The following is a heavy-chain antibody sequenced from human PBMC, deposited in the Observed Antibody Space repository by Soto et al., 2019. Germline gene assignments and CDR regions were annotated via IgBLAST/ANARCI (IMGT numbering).Heavy chain of an antibody. V-gene: IGHV3-7*01. J-gene: IGHJ6*02. Sequence: EVQLVESGGGLVQPGGSLRLSCVDSGFTFSSYWMSWVGQARVKRLEWVGNIKQDGSEENYVDSVKGRFTISRDNAKNSMYLQMNSLIAEDTAVYYCARIAASGRGWDVWGQGTTVVVSS. CDR2: IKQDGSEE. D-gene: IGHD6-13*01. CDR3: ARIAASGRGWDV. CDR1: GFTFSSYW.